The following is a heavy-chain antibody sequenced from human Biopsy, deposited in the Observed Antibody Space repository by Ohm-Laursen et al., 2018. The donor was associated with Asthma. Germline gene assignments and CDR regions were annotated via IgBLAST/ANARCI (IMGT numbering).Heavy chain of an antibody. CDR2: INSFFGTT. V-gene: IGHV1-69*13. J-gene: IGHJ4*02. CDR3: ARKAGSCISRTCYSLDF. D-gene: IGHD2-2*01. Sequence: SVKVSCKSLGGTFNAYVIGWVRQAPGQGLEGMGGINSFFGTTTYPQKFQDRVTITADDSTSTVYMELSSLRSEDTAVYYCARKAGSCISRTCYSLDFWGQGTLVTVSS. CDR1: GGTFNAYV.